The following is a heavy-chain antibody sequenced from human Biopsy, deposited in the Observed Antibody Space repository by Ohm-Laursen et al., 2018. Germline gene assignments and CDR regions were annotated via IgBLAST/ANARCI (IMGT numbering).Heavy chain of an antibody. V-gene: IGHV1-69*06. Sequence: SVKVSCKVPGGTFSSYGVNWVRQAPGQGLEWLGGNIPILGTGNYAQKFQDRVTVAADTSTSTATMELRSLRSDDTAVYYCATKLTGYFHHWGQGTLVIVSS. CDR3: ATKLTGYFHH. CDR1: GGTFSSYG. D-gene: IGHD3-9*01. J-gene: IGHJ1*01. CDR2: NIPILGTG.